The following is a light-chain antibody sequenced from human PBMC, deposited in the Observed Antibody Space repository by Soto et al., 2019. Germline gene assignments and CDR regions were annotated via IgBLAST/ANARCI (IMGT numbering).Light chain of an antibody. V-gene: IGLV2-8*01. Sequence: QSALTQPPSASGSPGQSVTISCTGSSSDVGGYNFVSWFQQHPGKAPKLIIYEVTKRPSGVPDRFSGSKSGNTASLTVSGLQAEDEADYYCSSYAGSVKFLFGGGTQLTVL. CDR3: SSYAGSVKFL. CDR2: EVT. J-gene: IGLJ7*01. CDR1: SSDVGGYNF.